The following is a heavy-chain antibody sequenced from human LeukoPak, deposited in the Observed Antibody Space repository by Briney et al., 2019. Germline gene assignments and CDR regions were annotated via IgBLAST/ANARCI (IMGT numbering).Heavy chain of an antibody. CDR2: ISYDGSNK. V-gene: IGHV3-30*18. CDR1: GFTFSSYG. Sequence: PGRSLRLSCAASGFTFSSYGMHWVRQAPGKGLEWVAVISYDGSNKYYADSVKGRFTISRDNAKNSLYLQMNSLRAEDTALYYCAKDRRVDISGLFDYWGQGTLVTVSS. J-gene: IGHJ4*02. D-gene: IGHD3-9*01. CDR3: AKDRRVDISGLFDY.